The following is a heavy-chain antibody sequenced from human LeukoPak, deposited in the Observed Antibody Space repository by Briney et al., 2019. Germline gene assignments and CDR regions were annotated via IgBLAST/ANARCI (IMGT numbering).Heavy chain of an antibody. V-gene: IGHV4-59*01. J-gene: IGHJ4*02. CDR2: IYYRGST. Sequence: PSETLSLTCTVSGGSISSYYWSWIRQPPGKGLEWIGYIYYRGSTNYNPSLKSRVTISVDTSKNQFSLKLSSVTAADTAVYYCARQTPPRGSGGPLFDYWGQGTLVTVSS. CDR3: ARQTPPRGSGGPLFDY. CDR1: GGSISSYY. D-gene: IGHD3-10*01.